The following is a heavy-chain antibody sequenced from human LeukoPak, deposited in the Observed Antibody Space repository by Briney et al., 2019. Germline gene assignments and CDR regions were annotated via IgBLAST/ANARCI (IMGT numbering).Heavy chain of an antibody. CDR2: INHSGST. V-gene: IGHV4-34*01. D-gene: IGHD6-13*01. CDR1: GGSFSGYY. CDR3: ARGITHKLSYSSWFPKRAYLADY. Sequence: SETLSLTCAVYGGSFSGYYWSWIRQPPGKGLEWIGEINHSGSTNYNPSLKSRVTISVDTSKNQFSLKLSSVTAADTAVYYCARGITHKLSYSSWFPKRAYLADYWGQGTLVTVSS. J-gene: IGHJ4*02.